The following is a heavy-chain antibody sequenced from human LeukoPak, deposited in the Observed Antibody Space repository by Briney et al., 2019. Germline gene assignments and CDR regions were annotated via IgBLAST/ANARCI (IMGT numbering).Heavy chain of an antibody. V-gene: IGHV3-23*01. J-gene: IGHJ4*02. CDR3: AKDIALGAFFDY. D-gene: IGHD3-16*01. CDR2: IISGGST. CDR1: GFTFAGYA. Sequence: GGSLRLSCAASGFTFAGYAMSWVRQAPGRGLDWVSTIISGGSTYYADSVKGRFTISRDSSKNTLYLQMNSLRAEDTAVYYCAKDIALGAFFDYWGQGTLVTVSS.